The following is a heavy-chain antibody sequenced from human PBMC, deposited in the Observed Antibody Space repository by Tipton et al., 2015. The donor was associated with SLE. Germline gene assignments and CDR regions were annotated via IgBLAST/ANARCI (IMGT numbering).Heavy chain of an antibody. CDR1: GFTFSSYA. J-gene: IGHJ4*02. CDR2: ISYDGSNK. D-gene: IGHD3-16*02. Sequence: SLRLSCAASGFTFSSYAMHWVRQAPGKGLEWVAVISYDGSNKYYADSVKGRFTISRDNSKNTLYLQMNSLRAEDTAVYYCADRTFDYWGQGTLVTVSS. CDR3: ADRTFDY. V-gene: IGHV3-30*14.